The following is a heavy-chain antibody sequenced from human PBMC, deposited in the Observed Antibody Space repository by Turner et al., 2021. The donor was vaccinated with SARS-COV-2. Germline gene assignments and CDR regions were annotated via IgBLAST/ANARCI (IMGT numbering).Heavy chain of an antibody. Sequence: QVQLVESGGGFVKPGGTLRLSCAASGFTFSDYYMRWTRQARGKGVEMNSYISISGSTTDYADAVKGLFTISRDNAKNLQYLKMSSQGAEDTAVYYGAGPHEGYYGMDVWGQGTTVTVSS. CDR3: AGPHEGYYGMDV. J-gene: IGHJ6*02. CDR2: ISISGSTT. V-gene: IGHV3-11*01. CDR1: GFTFSDYY.